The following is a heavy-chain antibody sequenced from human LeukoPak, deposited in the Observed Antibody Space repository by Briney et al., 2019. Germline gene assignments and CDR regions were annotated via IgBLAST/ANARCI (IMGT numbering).Heavy chain of an antibody. D-gene: IGHD3-22*01. CDR3: ARSVGYYDSSYYFDY. CDR1: GYTFSSYG. V-gene: IGHV1-18*01. Sequence: GASVKVSCKASGYTFSSYGISWVRQAPGQGLEWMGWISPYNGNTEYGQKVQGRVTMTTDRPTTTASMELRSLRSDDTAVYYCARSVGYYDSSYYFDYWGQGTLVTVSS. J-gene: IGHJ4*02. CDR2: ISPYNGNT.